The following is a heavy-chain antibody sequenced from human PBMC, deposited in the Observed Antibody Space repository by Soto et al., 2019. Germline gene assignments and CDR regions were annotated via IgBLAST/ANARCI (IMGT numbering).Heavy chain of an antibody. CDR2: ISYDGSNK. CDR1: GFTFSSYA. J-gene: IGHJ4*02. V-gene: IGHV3-30-3*01. Sequence: QVQLVESGGGVVQPGRSLRLSCAASGFTFSSYAMHWVRQAPGKGLEWVAVISYDGSNKYYADSVKGRFTISRDNSKNTLYLQMNSLRAEDTAVYYCAREGLSVGYFDNWGQGTLVTVSS. CDR3: AREGLSVGYFDN. D-gene: IGHD1-26*01.